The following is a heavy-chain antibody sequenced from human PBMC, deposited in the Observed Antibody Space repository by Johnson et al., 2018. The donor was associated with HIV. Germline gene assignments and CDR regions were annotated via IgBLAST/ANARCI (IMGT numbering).Heavy chain of an antibody. CDR1: GFTFISYW. J-gene: IGHJ3*01. Sequence: VQLVESGGGVVQPGGSLRLSCEASGFTFISYWMHWVRQAPGKGLMWVSRINFDGTSTTYADSVKGRFSVSRDNVKDTLYLQMNNLRAEDTAVYYCTTTPTMVRGVDVWGQGTMVTVSS. V-gene: IGHV3-74*02. CDR2: INFDGTST. CDR3: TTTPTMVRGVDV. D-gene: IGHD3-10*01.